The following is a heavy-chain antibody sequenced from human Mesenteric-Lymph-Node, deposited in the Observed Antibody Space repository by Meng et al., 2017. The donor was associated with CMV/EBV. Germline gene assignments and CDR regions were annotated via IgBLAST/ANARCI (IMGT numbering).Heavy chain of an antibody. V-gene: IGHV1-2*02. J-gene: IGHJ5*02. CDR3: ARAMGGYCSAGSCNWFDP. CDR1: GYTFSGYY. CDR2: INPSTGVT. Sequence: ASVTVSCKPSGYTFSGYYMHWVRQAPGQGLEWMGWINPSTGVTQYAPKFQGRVTMTRDTSINTAYLELSRLRSDDTAVYYCARAMGGYCSAGSCNWFDPWGQGTLVTVSS. D-gene: IGHD2-15*01.